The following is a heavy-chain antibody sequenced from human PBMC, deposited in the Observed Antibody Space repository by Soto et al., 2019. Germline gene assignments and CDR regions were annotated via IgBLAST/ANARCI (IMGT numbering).Heavy chain of an antibody. CDR1: GFTFSAFA. CDR3: AKLGSDFLNWFDP. V-gene: IGHV3-23*01. CDR2: ISGSGGST. Sequence: GGSLGLSCDASGFTFSAFAMSWFRQVPGKGLEWVSAISGSGGSTYYADSVKGRFTISRDNSKNTLYLQMNSLRAEDTAVYYCAKLGSDFLNWFDPWGQGTLVTVSS. D-gene: IGHD3-16*01. J-gene: IGHJ5*02.